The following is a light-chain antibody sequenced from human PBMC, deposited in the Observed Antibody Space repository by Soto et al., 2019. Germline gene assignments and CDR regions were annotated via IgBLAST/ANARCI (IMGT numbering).Light chain of an antibody. CDR1: QSVSSN. CDR3: QQYNNWGT. CDR2: GAS. J-gene: IGKJ1*01. V-gene: IGKV3-15*01. Sequence: EIVMTQSPSTLSVSPGERATLSCSASQSVSSNLAWYQQNPGQAPRLLIYGASTRATGIPARFSGSGSGTEFTLTISSLPSEDFAVYYCQQYNNWGTFGQGTKVEIK.